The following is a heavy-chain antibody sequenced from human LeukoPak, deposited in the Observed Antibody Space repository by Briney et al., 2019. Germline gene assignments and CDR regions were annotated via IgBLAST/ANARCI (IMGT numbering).Heavy chain of an antibody. V-gene: IGHV1-24*01. CDR2: FDPEDGET. D-gene: IGHD6-13*01. J-gene: IGHJ6*03. CDR3: ATGGRQQLVLGGYYMDV. Sequence: ASVKVSCKVSGYTLTELPMHWVRQAPGKGLEWMGGFDPEDGETIYAQKFQGRVTMTEDTSTDTAYMELSSLRSEDTAVYYCATGGRQQLVLGGYYMDVWGKGTTVTVSS. CDR1: GYTLTELP.